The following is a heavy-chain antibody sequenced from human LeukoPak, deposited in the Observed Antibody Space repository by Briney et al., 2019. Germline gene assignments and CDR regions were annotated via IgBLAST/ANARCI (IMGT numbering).Heavy chain of an antibody. V-gene: IGHV3-7*01. D-gene: IGHD3-22*01. CDR2: IKQDGSEK. CDR3: ARDRSDSSGPDAFDI. Sequence: GGSLRLSCAASGFTFSSYWMSWVRQAPGKGLEWVANIKQDGSEKYYVDSVKGRFTISRGNAKNSLYLQMDSLRAEDTAVYYCARDRSDSSGPDAFDIWGQGTMVTVSS. CDR1: GFTFSSYW. J-gene: IGHJ3*02.